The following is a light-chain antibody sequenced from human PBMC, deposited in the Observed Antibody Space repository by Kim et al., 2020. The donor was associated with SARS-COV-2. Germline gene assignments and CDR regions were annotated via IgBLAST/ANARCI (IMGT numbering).Light chain of an antibody. Sequence: SVSPGQTASITCSGDKLGDKYVCRFQQKSGQSPVLVIYQDIKRPSGIPERFSGSNSGNTATLTISGTEAMDEADYYCQTWDSSTAVFGGGTQLTVL. J-gene: IGLJ2*01. V-gene: IGLV3-1*01. CDR2: QDI. CDR3: QTWDSSTAV. CDR1: KLGDKY.